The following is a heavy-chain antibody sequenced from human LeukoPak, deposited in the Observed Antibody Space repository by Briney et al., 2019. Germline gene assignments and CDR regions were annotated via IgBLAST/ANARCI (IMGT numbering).Heavy chain of an antibody. J-gene: IGHJ3*02. Sequence: ASVKVSCKVSGYTLTELSMHWVRQAPGKGLEWMGGFYPEDGETIYAQKFQGRVTMTEDTSTDTAYMELSSLRSEDTAVYYCATSGRFGYYGSGSQTDAFDIWGQGTMVTVSS. CDR3: ATSGRFGYYGSGSQTDAFDI. CDR2: FYPEDGET. V-gene: IGHV1-24*01. CDR1: GYTLTELS. D-gene: IGHD3-10*01.